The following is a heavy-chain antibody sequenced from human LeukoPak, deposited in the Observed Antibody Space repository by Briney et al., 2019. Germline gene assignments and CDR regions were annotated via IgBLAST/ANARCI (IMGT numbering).Heavy chain of an antibody. CDR1: GDSTSSFY. J-gene: IGHJ6*02. Sequence: SETLSLTCIVSGDSTSSFYWNWIRQSAGRGLERIGRFYNSGNIKYNPSLKSRVTMSVDTSQKQFSLKLSSVTAADTAVYYCARDNPVDYYNNYGMDVWGQGITVTVSS. V-gene: IGHV4-4*07. CDR2: FYNSGNI. CDR3: ARDNPVDYYNNYGMDV.